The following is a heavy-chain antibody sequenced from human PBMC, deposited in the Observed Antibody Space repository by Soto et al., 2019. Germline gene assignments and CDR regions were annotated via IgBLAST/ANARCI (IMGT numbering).Heavy chain of an antibody. CDR2: ISAYNGNT. J-gene: IGHJ4*02. CDR3: ARWYYYDSSGYVDY. CDR1: GYTFTSYG. Sequence: ASVKVSCKASGYTFTSYGISWVRQAPGQGLEWMGRISAYNGNTNYAQKLQGRVTMTTDTSTSTAYMELRSLRSDDTAVYYCARWYYYDSSGYVDYWGQGTLVTVSS. D-gene: IGHD3-22*01. V-gene: IGHV1-18*01.